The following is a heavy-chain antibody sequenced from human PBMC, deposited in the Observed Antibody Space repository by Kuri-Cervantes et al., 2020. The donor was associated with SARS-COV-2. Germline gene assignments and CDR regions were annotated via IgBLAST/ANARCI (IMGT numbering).Heavy chain of an antibody. Sequence: ASVKVSCKASGYTFTGYYMHWVRQAPGQGLEWMGWINPNSGGTNYAQKFQGRVTMTRDTSISTAYMELSRLRSDDTAVYYCASGTYYYDSSGSVAFDIWGQGTMVTVSS. V-gene: IGHV1-2*02. CDR3: ASGTYYYDSSGSVAFDI. J-gene: IGHJ3*02. D-gene: IGHD3-22*01. CDR2: INPNSGGT. CDR1: GYTFTGYY.